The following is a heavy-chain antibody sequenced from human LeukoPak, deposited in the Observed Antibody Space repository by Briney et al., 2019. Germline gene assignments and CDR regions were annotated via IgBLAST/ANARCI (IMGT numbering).Heavy chain of an antibody. V-gene: IGHV4-34*01. D-gene: IGHD2-2*01. J-gene: IGHJ3*02. CDR3: ARNMGGIVVEPAATQAAFDI. CDR2: INHSGST. Sequence: SETLSLTCAVYGGSFSGYYWSWIRQPPGKGLEWIGEINHSGSTNYNPSLKSRVTISVDTSKNQFSLKLSSVIAADTAVYYCARNMGGIVVEPAATQAAFDIWGQGTMVTVSS. CDR1: GGSFSGYY.